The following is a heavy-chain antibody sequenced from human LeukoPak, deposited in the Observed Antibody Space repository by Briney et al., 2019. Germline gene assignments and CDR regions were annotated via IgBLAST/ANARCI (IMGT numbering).Heavy chain of an antibody. CDR3: ARDLEHCRNIICSNSAY. CDR2: ISTYNGNT. D-gene: IGHD2-2*01. Sequence: ASVKVSCKASGYTFTSYGISWVRQAPGQGLEWVGWISTYNGNTFYAQKFEGRVTMTTDTSTNTVHMDLRSLRSDDTAVYYCARDLEHCRNIICSNSAYWGQGTLVTVSS. J-gene: IGHJ4*02. V-gene: IGHV1-18*01. CDR1: GYTFTSYG.